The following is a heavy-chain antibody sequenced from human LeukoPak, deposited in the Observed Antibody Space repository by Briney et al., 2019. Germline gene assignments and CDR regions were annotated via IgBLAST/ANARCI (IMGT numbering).Heavy chain of an antibody. CDR1: GFTFSSDE. J-gene: IGHJ4*02. D-gene: IGHD3-22*01. V-gene: IGHV3-48*03. Sequence: GGSLRLSCIGSGFTFSSDEMNWVCQAPGKGLEWVSYISIGGSTTYYADSVKGRFTISRDNAKNSLYLQMNSLRAEDTAVYYCARVNPISSGFYVYWGQGTLVTVSS. CDR3: ARVNPISSGFYVY. CDR2: ISIGGSTT.